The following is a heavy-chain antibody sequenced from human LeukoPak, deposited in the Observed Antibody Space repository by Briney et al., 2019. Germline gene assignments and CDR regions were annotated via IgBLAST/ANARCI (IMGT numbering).Heavy chain of an antibody. CDR3: ARQGDSLYYYYMDV. CDR2: IYYTGST. J-gene: IGHJ6*03. D-gene: IGHD3-16*01. CDR1: GGSISSSDYY. V-gene: IGHV4-39*01. Sequence: SETLSLTCTVSGGSISSSDYYWGWIRQPPGRGLEWIGSIYYTGSTYYNPSLKSRVTISVDTSKNQFSLKLSSVTAADTAVYYCARQGDSLYYYYMDVWGKGTTVTISS.